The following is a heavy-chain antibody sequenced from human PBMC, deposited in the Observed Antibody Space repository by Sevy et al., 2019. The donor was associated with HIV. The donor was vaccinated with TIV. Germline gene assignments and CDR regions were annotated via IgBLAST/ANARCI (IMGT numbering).Heavy chain of an antibody. V-gene: IGHV3-23*01. Sequence: LSLTCAASGFTFRTYAMSWVRQAPGMGLEWVSSISGSTTNTNYADSVKGRFTISRDNSKNTLYLQMNSLKADDTAIYNCAKPPIGWTRQGFDQWGQGTLVTVSS. J-gene: IGHJ4*02. CDR2: ISGSTTNT. CDR3: AKPPIGWTRQGFDQ. D-gene: IGHD6-19*01. CDR1: GFTFRTYA.